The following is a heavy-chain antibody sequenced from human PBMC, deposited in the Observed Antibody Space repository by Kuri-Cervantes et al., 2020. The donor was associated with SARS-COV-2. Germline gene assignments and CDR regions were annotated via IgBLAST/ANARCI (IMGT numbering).Heavy chain of an antibody. CDR1: GFTFSSYW. CDR2: ISGSGGST. CDR3: ARGDYGDYGDY. Sequence: GESLKISCAASGFTFSSYWMSWVRQAPGKGLEWVSAISGSGGSTYYADSVKGRFTISRDNSKNTLYLQMNSLRAEDTAVYYCARGDYGDYGDYWGQGTLVTVSS. V-gene: IGHV3-23*01. D-gene: IGHD4-17*01. J-gene: IGHJ4*02.